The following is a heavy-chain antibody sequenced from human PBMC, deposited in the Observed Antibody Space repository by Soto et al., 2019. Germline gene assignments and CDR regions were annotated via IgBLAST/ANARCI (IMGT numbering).Heavy chain of an antibody. J-gene: IGHJ4*02. V-gene: IGHV4-59*08. CDR1: GGSISSYY. CDR2: IYYSGST. D-gene: IGHD7-27*01. CDR3: GRGPSGDKVEY. Sequence: PSETLSLTCTVSGGSISSYYWSWIRQPPGKGLEWIGYIYYSGSTNYNPSLTSRITISVDTSKTQFSLELNSVSAADTAVYYCGRGPSGDKVEYWSQGTLVTVSS.